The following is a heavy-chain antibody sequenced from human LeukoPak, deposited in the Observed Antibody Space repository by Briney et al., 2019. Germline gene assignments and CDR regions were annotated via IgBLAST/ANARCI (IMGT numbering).Heavy chain of an antibody. V-gene: IGHV3-53*01. D-gene: IGHD6-25*01. CDR3: ARDPPGIAASGSGG. J-gene: IGHJ4*02. CDR1: GFTVSNNY. Sequence: PGGSLRLSCTASGFTVSNNYMNWVRRAPGRGLEWVALIYSGGMKKYADSVRGRFTISRDNPKNTLYLQMTNVRVEDTAVYYCARDPPGIAASGSGGWGQGTLVTVSS. CDR2: IYSGGMK.